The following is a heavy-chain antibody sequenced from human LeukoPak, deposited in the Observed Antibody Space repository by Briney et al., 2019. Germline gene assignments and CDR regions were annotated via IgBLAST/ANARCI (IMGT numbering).Heavy chain of an antibody. CDR2: INHSGST. CDR3: ARGGYSSGWSTRLYNWFDP. CDR1: GGSFSSYY. Sequence: SETLSLTCAVYGGSFSSYYWSWIRQPPGKGLEWIGEINHSGSTNYNPSLKSRVTISVDTSKNQFSLKLSSVTAADTAVCYCARGGYSSGWSTRLYNWFDPWGQGTLVTVSS. D-gene: IGHD6-19*01. J-gene: IGHJ5*02. V-gene: IGHV4-34*01.